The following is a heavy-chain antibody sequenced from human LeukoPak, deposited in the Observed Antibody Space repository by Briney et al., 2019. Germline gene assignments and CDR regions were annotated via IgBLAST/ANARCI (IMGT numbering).Heavy chain of an antibody. V-gene: IGHV3-30*02. CDR2: IRYDGSNK. J-gene: IGHJ4*02. D-gene: IGHD3-10*01. Sequence: GGSLRLSCAASGFTFSSYGMHWVRQAPGKGLEWVAFIRYDGSNKYYADSVKGRFTISRDNSKNTLYLQMNSLRAEDTAVYYCARHGWFGELLSPFDYWGQGTLVTVSS. CDR1: GFTFSSYG. CDR3: ARHGWFGELLSPFDY.